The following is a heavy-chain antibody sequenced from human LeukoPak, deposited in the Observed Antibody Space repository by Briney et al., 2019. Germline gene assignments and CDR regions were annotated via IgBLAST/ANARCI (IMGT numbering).Heavy chain of an antibody. J-gene: IGHJ4*02. V-gene: IGHV1-3*01. CDR2: INAGNGNT. CDR1: GGTFSSYA. Sequence: ASVKVSCKASGGTFSSYAISWVRQAPGQRLEWMGWINAGNGNTKYSQKFQGRVTITRDTSASTAYMELSSLRSEDTAVYYCARDWSYDILTGPSTFDYWGQGTLVTVSS. D-gene: IGHD3-9*01. CDR3: ARDWSYDILTGPSTFDY.